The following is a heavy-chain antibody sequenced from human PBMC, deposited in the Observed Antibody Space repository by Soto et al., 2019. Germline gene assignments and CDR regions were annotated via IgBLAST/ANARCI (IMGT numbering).Heavy chain of an antibody. CDR1: GGSFSGYY. CDR3: ATVYYYDSSGNTTHFQH. Sequence: SETLSLTCAVYGGSFSGYYWSWIRQPPGKGLEWIGEINHSGSTNYNPSLRSRVTISVDTSKNQFSLKLSSVTAADTAVYYCATVYYYDSSGNTTHFQHWGQGTLVTVSS. J-gene: IGHJ1*01. V-gene: IGHV4-34*01. D-gene: IGHD3-22*01. CDR2: INHSGST.